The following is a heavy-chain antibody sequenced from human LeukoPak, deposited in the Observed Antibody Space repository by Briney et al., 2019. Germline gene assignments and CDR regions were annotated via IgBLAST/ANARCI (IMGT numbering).Heavy chain of an antibody. CDR3: ARPRSVVVPAALDY. CDR1: GYSFTSYW. V-gene: IGHV5-51*01. J-gene: IGHJ4*02. Sequence: HGESLKISCKGSGYSFTSYWIGWVRQMPGKGLEWMGIIYPGDSDTRYSPSFQGQVTISADKSISTAYLQWSSLKASDTAMYYCARPRSVVVPAALDYWGQGTLVAVSS. CDR2: IYPGDSDT. D-gene: IGHD2-2*01.